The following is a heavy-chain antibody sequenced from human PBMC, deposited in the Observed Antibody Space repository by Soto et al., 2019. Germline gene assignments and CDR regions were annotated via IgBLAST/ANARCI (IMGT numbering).Heavy chain of an antibody. CDR3: AKVETSYYAVNWFDP. CDR1: GFTFSSYA. V-gene: IGHV3-23*01. CDR2: ISGSGGST. J-gene: IGHJ5*02. D-gene: IGHD2-2*01. Sequence: RGSLRLSCAASGFTFSSYAMSWVRQAPGKGLEWVSAISGSGGSTYYADSVKGRFTISRDNSKNTLYLQMNSLRAEDTAVYYCAKVETSYYAVNWFDPWGQGTLVTVSS.